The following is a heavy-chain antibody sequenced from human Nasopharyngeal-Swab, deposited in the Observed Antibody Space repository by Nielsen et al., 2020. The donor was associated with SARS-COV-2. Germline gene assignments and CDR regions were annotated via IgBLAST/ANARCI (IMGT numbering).Heavy chain of an antibody. V-gene: IGHV5-51*01. CDR2: VFPGDSET. Sequence: GGSLRLSCKASGYSFMNYWIGWVRQMPGKGLEWMGIVFPGDSETRYSPSFQGQVTISADRSVNTAYLQWRSLRASDTAMYYCAGPYGRTGMDVWGQGTTVTVSS. D-gene: IGHD1-14*01. CDR3: AGPYGRTGMDV. J-gene: IGHJ6*02. CDR1: GYSFMNYW.